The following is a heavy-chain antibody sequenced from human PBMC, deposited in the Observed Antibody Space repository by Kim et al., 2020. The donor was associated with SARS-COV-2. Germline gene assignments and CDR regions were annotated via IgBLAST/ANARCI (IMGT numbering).Heavy chain of an antibody. D-gene: IGHD5-12*01. CDR2: INPYSGET. J-gene: IGHJ6*02. CDR3: ARDWRDGDYFYYGLDV. CDR1: GYTFTDYY. V-gene: IGHV1-2*06. Sequence: ASVKVSCKASGYTFTDYYIHWVRQAPGQGLEWMGQINPYSGETHYPQKFQGRVTLSKDTSINTAYMDLVSLTSDDTAVYWCARDWRDGDYFYYGLDVWGQ.